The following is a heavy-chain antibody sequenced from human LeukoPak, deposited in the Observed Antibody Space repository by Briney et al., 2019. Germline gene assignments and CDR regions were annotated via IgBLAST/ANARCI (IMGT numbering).Heavy chain of an antibody. J-gene: IGHJ6*03. CDR3: ARDRKGGGRNYYYYMDV. CDR1: GYTFTGYY. CDR2: INPNSGGT. V-gene: IGHV1-2*02. Sequence: ASVKVSCKASGYTFTGYYMHWVRQAPGQGLEWMGWINPNSGGTNYAQKFQGRVTMTRDTSISTAYMELSRLRSDDTAVYYCARDRKGGGRNYYYYMDVWGKGTTVTVSS. D-gene: IGHD1-14*01.